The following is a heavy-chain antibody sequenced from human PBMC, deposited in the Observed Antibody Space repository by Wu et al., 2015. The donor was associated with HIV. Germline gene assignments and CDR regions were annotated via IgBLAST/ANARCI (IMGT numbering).Heavy chain of an antibody. CDR1: GYTFKSYG. J-gene: IGHJ6*03. CDR3: ARNQKYSHPSYYYYYYMDV. V-gene: IGHV1-18*04. D-gene: IGHD5-12*01. Sequence: QVQLEQSGGEVKNVGASIKVSCKASGYTFKSYGISWVRQAPGQGLEWMGWISIYTGNTNYEEKFKDRVTMTADPSANTAYMEVRRLRSDDTAVYYCARNQKYSHPSYYYYYYMDVWGKGTTVIVSS. CDR2: ISIYTGNT.